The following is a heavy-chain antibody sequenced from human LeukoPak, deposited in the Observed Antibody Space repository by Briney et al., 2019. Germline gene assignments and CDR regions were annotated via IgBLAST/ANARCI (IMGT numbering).Heavy chain of an antibody. CDR3: AKETNAFDM. CDR1: GFSFSSYA. CDR2: ISYDGSDK. V-gene: IGHV3-30*18. Sequence: GGSLRLSCEGSGFSFSSYAMHWVRQAPGKGLEWVALISYDGSDKFYADSVKGRFTISRDNSKNTLYLQMNSLRTEDTAVYYCAKETNAFDMWGRGTMVTVSS. J-gene: IGHJ3*02.